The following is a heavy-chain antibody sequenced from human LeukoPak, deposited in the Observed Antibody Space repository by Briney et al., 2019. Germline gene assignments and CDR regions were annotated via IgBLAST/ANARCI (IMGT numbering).Heavy chain of an antibody. V-gene: IGHV1-8*02. J-gene: IGHJ1*01. CDR1: GGTFSSYA. Sequence: ASVKVSCKASGGTFSSYAISWVRQAPGQGLEWMGWMNPNSGNTGYAQKFQGRVTMTRNTSISTAYMELSSLRSEDTAVYYCARKYSSGWKLSVFQHWGQGTLVTVSS. CDR2: MNPNSGNT. D-gene: IGHD6-19*01. CDR3: ARKYSSGWKLSVFQH.